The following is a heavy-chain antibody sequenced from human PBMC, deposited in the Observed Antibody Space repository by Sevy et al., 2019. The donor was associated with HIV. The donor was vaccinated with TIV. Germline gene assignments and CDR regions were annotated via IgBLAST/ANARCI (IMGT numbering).Heavy chain of an antibody. CDR2: VSGSGGST. CDR3: AKGGFTMVRGVFDY. CDR1: GFSFSSYG. V-gene: IGHV3-23*01. J-gene: IGHJ4*02. D-gene: IGHD3-10*01. Sequence: GGSLRLSCAASGFSFSSYGMSWVRRTPGQGLEWVSAVSGSGGSTHYADSVKGRFTISRDNSKNTLYLQVISLRAEDTAVYYCAKGGFTMVRGVFDYWGQGTLVTVSS.